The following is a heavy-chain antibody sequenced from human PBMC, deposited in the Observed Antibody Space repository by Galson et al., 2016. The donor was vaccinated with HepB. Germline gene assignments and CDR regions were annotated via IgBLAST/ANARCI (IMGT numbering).Heavy chain of an antibody. CDR3: ARVRACCSRTSCVFDP. Sequence: TLSLTCSASSDYIGSSGFYWNWIRQRPGKGLEWIGYIYHTGTTYYNPSLESRVDMSIDKFGGQFSLRLTSVTAADPAVYYCARVRACCSRTSCVFDPRGQGTLVTVSS. D-gene: IGHD2-2*01. CDR1: SDYIGSSGFY. V-gene: IGHV4-31*03. J-gene: IGHJ5*02. CDR2: IYHTGTT.